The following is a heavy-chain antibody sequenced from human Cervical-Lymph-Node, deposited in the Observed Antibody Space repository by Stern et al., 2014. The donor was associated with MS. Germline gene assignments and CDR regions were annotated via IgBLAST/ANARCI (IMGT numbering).Heavy chain of an antibody. CDR2: VSWNSDTI. D-gene: IGHD6-13*01. V-gene: IGHV3-9*01. J-gene: IGHJ4*02. CDR1: GFTFADYA. Sequence: EVHLVESGGGLVQPGRSLRLSCAVSGFTFADYAMHWVRQAPGKGLEWVSGVSWNSDTIDYAESVKGRFTISRDNAKNSLYLRMSSLRAEDTAFYFCAKGEASSITIAGTGIDYWGQGTLVTVS. CDR3: AKGEASSITIAGTGIDY.